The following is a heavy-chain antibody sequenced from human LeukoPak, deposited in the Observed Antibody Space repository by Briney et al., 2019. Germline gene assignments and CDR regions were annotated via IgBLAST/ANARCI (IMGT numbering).Heavy chain of an antibody. CDR3: ARDYGIAAANFDY. CDR1: GFTFSSYG. Sequence: PGGSLRLSCAASGFTFSSYGMHWVRQAPGKGLEWVAFIRYDGSNKYYADSVKGRFTISRDNSKNTLYLQMNSLRAEDTAVYYCARDYGIAAANFDYWGQGTLVTVSS. D-gene: IGHD6-13*01. CDR2: IRYDGSNK. V-gene: IGHV3-30*02. J-gene: IGHJ4*02.